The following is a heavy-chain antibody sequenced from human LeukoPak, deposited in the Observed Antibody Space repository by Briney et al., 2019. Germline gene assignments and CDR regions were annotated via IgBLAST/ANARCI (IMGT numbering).Heavy chain of an antibody. Sequence: PGGSLRLSYAASGFTFSSYGMHWVRQAPGKGLEWVAFIRYDGSNKYYADSVKGRFTTSRDNSKNTLYLQMNSLRAEDTAVYYCAKVSFPYGSGSSFFDYWGQGTLVTVSS. J-gene: IGHJ4*02. V-gene: IGHV3-30*02. D-gene: IGHD3-10*01. CDR3: AKVSFPYGSGSSFFDY. CDR1: GFTFSSYG. CDR2: IRYDGSNK.